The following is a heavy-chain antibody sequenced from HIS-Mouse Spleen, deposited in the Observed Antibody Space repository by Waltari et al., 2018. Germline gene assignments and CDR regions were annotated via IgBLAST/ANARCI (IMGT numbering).Heavy chain of an antibody. D-gene: IGHD6-13*01. CDR1: GYTFTGSY. J-gene: IGHJ1*01. Sequence: QVQLVQSGAEVKKPGASVKVSCKASGYTFTGSYIHLVRQAPGQGLEWMGWINPNSGGTNYAQKFQGRVTMTRDTSISTAYMELSRLRSDDTAVYYCARGGPREQQLVYFQHWGQGTLVTVSS. CDR3: ARGGPREQQLVYFQH. CDR2: INPNSGGT. V-gene: IGHV1-2*02.